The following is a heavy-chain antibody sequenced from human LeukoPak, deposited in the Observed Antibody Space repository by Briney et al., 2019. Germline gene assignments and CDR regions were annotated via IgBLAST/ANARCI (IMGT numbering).Heavy chain of an antibody. D-gene: IGHD5-18*01. CDR2: IFGSGGST. Sequence: PGGSLRLSCAASGFTFSSYAMYWVRQAPGKGLEWVSGIFGSGGSTHYADSVKGRFTISRDNSKNTVYLQMNSLRAEDTAVYYCARGGGYSLYPLGYWGQGTLVTVSS. J-gene: IGHJ4*02. CDR3: ARGGGYSLYPLGY. V-gene: IGHV3-23*01. CDR1: GFTFSSYA.